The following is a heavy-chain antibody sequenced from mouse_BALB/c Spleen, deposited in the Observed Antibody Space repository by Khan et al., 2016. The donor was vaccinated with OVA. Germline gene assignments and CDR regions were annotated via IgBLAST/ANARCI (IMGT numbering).Heavy chain of an antibody. CDR3: ARDRIDY. Sequence: QIQLVQSGAELAKPGASVKMSCTASGYTFTSYWMHWIKQRPGQGLEWIGYINPTSGYTDYNQKFKDKATLTADESSSTAYMQLSSLTSDDSAVYYCARDRIDYWGQGTALTVSS. J-gene: IGHJ2*01. CDR1: GYTFTSYW. CDR2: INPTSGYT. V-gene: IGHV1-7*01.